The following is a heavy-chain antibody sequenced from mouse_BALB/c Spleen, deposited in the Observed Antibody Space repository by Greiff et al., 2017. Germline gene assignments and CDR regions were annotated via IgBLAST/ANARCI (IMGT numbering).Heavy chain of an antibody. D-gene: IGHD1-1*01. Sequence: VQLQQSGAELVRPGVSVKISCKGSGYTFTDYAMHWVKQSHAKSLEWIGVISTYYGDASYNQKFKGKATMTVDKSSSTAYMELARLTSEDSAIYYCAREGGSSYWYFDVWGAGTTVTVSS. CDR1: GYTFTDYA. CDR3: AREGGSSYWYFDV. CDR2: ISTYYGDA. J-gene: IGHJ1*01. V-gene: IGHV1S137*01.